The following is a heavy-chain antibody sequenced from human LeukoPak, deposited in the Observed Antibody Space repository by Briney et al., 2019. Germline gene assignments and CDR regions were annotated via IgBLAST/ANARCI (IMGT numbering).Heavy chain of an antibody. J-gene: IGHJ4*02. CDR1: GYTFTGYY. D-gene: IGHD3-22*01. V-gene: IGHV1-2*06. CDR2: INPNSGGT. CDR3: ASIRRIYDSSGSSFDY. Sequence: GASVKVSCKASGYTFTGYYMHWVRQAPGQGLEWVGRINPNSGGTNYAQKFQGRVTMTRDTSISTAYMELSRLRSDDTAVYYCASIRRIYDSSGSSFDYWGQGTLVTVSS.